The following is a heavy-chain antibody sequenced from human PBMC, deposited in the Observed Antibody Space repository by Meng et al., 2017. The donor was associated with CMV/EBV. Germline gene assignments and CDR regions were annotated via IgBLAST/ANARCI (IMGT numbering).Heavy chain of an antibody. CDR1: GFTLSSYW. Sequence: ETLSLTCAASGFTLSSYWVSWVRQAPGKGLEWVANIKQDGSEKYYVDAVKGRFTISRDNAKNSLYLQMNSLRAEDTAVYYCARERTYLRGYSGYDFRYFDYWGQGTLVTVSS. D-gene: IGHD5-12*01. J-gene: IGHJ4*02. CDR2: IKQDGSEK. V-gene: IGHV3-7*01. CDR3: ARERTYLRGYSGYDFRYFDY.